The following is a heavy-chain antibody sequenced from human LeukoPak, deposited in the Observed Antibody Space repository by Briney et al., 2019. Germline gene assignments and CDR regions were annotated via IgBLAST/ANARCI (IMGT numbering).Heavy chain of an antibody. CDR3: VRDKGLTGDTCAFDI. Sequence: SVKVSCKASGDTFDTYTISWVRQVPGQGLERMGGFIPAFNTAHYARKFQGRVTITMDASTTTDFMEMSRLRFEDTAVDYCVRDKGLTGDTCAFDIWGQGTMVTASS. V-gene: IGHV1-69*05. J-gene: IGHJ3*02. CDR1: GDTFDTYT. D-gene: IGHD7-27*01. CDR2: FIPAFNTA.